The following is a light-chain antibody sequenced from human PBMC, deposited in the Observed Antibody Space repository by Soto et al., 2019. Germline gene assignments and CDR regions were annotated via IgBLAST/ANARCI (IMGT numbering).Light chain of an antibody. CDR1: QGVSSS. J-gene: IGKJ5*01. Sequence: EIVLTQSPATLSLSPGERATLSCRASQGVSSSLAWYQQKPGQAPRLLIYDASNRATGIPARFSGSGSGTDFTLTINSLEPEDFAVYYCQQRSNWPSITFGQGTRLEIK. CDR3: QQRSNWPSIT. V-gene: IGKV3-11*01. CDR2: DAS.